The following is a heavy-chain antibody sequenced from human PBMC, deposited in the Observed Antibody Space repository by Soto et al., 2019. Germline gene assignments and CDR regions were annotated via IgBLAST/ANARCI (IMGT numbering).Heavy chain of an antibody. D-gene: IGHD1-26*01. J-gene: IGHJ4*02. CDR2: IHHSGST. V-gene: IGHV4-38-2*02. CDR3: ARESSANYLSSVDY. CDR1: GYTLRSGYY. Sequence: TSEALCHSWRVSGYTLRSGYYWGCSLQPPGKGLEWIASIHHSGSTYYTPSLKSRVTISVDTSTNQFSLKLTSVTAADTAVYYCARESSANYLSSVDYWGQGTLLIVS.